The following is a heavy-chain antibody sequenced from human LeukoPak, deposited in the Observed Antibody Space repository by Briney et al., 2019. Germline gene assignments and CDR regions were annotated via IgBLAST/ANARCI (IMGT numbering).Heavy chain of an antibody. Sequence: SEALSLTCAVSGGSIGSYYWSWLRQPPGRGLEWIGYIYYSGTTNYNPSLKSLVTISVDTSKNQFSLKLTSVTAADTAVYYCAREDPQTTVPEGLDVWGQGTTVTVSS. CDR1: GGSIGSYY. V-gene: IGHV4-59*01. CDR2: IYYSGTT. CDR3: AREDPQTTVPEGLDV. D-gene: IGHD4-17*01. J-gene: IGHJ6*02.